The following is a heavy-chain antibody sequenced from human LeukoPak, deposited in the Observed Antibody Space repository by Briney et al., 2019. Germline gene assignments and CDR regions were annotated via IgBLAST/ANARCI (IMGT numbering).Heavy chain of an antibody. D-gene: IGHD5-24*01. Sequence: PSETLSLTCTVSGGSISTFYWNWIRQPAGKGLEWIGRIHTSGSTKYNPSLKSRVTISVDKSNNQFSLKLNSVTAADTAMYYCARALPNTDNYNWVFDIWGQGTMVTVSS. CDR2: IHTSGST. CDR1: GGSISTFY. CDR3: ARALPNTDNYNWVFDI. J-gene: IGHJ3*02. V-gene: IGHV4-4*07.